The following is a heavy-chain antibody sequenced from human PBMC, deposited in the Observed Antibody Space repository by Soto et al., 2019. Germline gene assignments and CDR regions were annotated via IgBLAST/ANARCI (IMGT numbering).Heavy chain of an antibody. J-gene: IGHJ3*02. V-gene: IGHV3-13*01. CDR2: IGTDGGT. Sequence: EAQLVHSGGGLVQPGGSLRLSCAGSGFTFSSYRLHWLRQAPGKGLVWLAGIGTDGGTDYADSVKGRFTISRDNAKNSFYLQMNDLRAEDMAVYYCARRIDVFDMWGQGTMVTVSS. CDR1: GFTFSSYR. CDR3: ARRIDVFDM.